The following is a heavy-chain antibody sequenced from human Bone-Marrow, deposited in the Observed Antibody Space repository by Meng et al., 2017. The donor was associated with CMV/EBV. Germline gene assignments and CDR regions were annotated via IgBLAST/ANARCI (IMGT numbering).Heavy chain of an antibody. V-gene: IGHV3-48*03. CDR1: GFTFSSYE. CDR2: ISSSGSTI. J-gene: IGHJ6*02. CDR3: ARVGDIVVVPAAIHGYYYYGMDV. Sequence: GESLKISCAASGFTFSSYEMNWVRQAPGKGLEWVSYISSSGSTIYYADSVKGRFTISRDNAKNSLYLQMNSLRAEDTAVYYCARVGDIVVVPAAIHGYYYYGMDVWGQGTTVTVSS. D-gene: IGHD2-2*02.